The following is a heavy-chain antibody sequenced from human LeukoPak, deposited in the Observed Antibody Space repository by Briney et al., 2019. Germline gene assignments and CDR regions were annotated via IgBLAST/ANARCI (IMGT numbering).Heavy chain of an antibody. CDR3: ARAQLLWSTGGVSDY. V-gene: IGHV4-34*01. J-gene: IGHJ4*02. CDR1: GGSFSGYY. D-gene: IGHD3-10*01. Sequence: PSETLSLTCAVYGGSFSGYYWSWIRQPPGKGLEWIGEINHSGSTNYNPSLKSRVTISVDPSKNQFSVKLSSVTAADTAVYYCARAQLLWSTGGVSDYWGQGTLVTVSS. CDR2: INHSGST.